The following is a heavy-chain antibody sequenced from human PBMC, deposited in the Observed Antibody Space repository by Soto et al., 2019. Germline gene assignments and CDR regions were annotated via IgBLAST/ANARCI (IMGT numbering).Heavy chain of an antibody. V-gene: IGHV3-48*02. Sequence: EVQLVESGGGLVQPGGSLRLTCVASGFPFSIYSMNWVRQAPGKGLEWSSYIPSDTNTIKYADSVKGRFTIYRDNAKNLVYLQMNNLGDEDTAVYFCARSVGGHFDLWCQGTVVTVSS. D-gene: IGHD1-26*01. J-gene: IGHJ4*02. CDR3: ARSVGGHFDL. CDR1: GFPFSIYS. CDR2: IPSDTNTI.